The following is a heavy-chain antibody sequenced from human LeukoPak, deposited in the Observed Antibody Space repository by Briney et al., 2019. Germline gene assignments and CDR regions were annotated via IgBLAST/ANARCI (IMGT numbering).Heavy chain of an antibody. CDR3: ARGRRYYYDSSGYYYDFDY. CDR2: INHSGST. V-gene: IGHV4-34*01. Sequence: SETLSLTCAVYGGSFSGYYWSWIRQPPGKGLEWIGEINHSGSTNYNPSLKSRVTISVDTSKNQFPLKLSSVTAADTAVYYCARGRRYYYDSSGYYYDFDYWGQGTLVTVSS. D-gene: IGHD3-22*01. CDR1: GGSFSGYY. J-gene: IGHJ4*02.